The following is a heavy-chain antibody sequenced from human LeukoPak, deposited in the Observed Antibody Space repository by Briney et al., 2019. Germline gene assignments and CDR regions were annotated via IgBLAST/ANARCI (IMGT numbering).Heavy chain of an antibody. CDR1: GFPFSTYA. Sequence: GRSLRLSCAASGFPFSTYAMYWVRQAPGKGLEWVAVISYDGINKNSADSVNGRFTISRDNSKNTLYLQMNSLSGEDTAVYYCARGAPPDYWGQGTLVTVSS. CDR3: ARGAPPDY. CDR2: ISYDGINK. J-gene: IGHJ4*02. V-gene: IGHV3-30-3*01.